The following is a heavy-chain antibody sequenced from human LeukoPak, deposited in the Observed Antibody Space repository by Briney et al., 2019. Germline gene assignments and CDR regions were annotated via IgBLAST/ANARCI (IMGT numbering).Heavy chain of an antibody. D-gene: IGHD6-19*01. CDR3: AKAVAGRFDY. CDR1: GFTFSSNA. J-gene: IGHJ4*02. CDR2: ISDSGGST. Sequence: GGSLRLSCAASGFTFSSNAMSWVRQAPGKGLEWVSGISDSGGSTYYADSVKGRFTISRDNSKNTLYLQMHSLRAEDTAVYYCAKAVAGRFDYWGQGTLVTVSS. V-gene: IGHV3-23*01.